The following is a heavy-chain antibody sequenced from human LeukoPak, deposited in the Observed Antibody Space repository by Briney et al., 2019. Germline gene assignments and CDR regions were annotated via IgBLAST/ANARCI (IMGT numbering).Heavy chain of an antibody. Sequence: SVKVSCKASGGTFSSYAISWVRQAPGQGLEWMGGIIPIFGTANYAQKFQGRVTITMDESTSTAYMELSSLRSEDTAVYYCARDSSGWYYFDYWGQGTLVTVSS. D-gene: IGHD6-19*01. V-gene: IGHV1-69*05. CDR2: IIPIFGTA. J-gene: IGHJ4*02. CDR3: ARDSSGWYYFDY. CDR1: GGTFSSYA.